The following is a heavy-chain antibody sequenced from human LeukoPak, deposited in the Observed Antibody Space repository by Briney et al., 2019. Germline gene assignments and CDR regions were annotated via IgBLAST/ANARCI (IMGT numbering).Heavy chain of an antibody. D-gene: IGHD4-17*01. Sequence: GGSLILSCAASGFTFSSYAMTWVRQAPGKGLEWVSTIINIGGTTYYADSWKGRFTISRDNSKNKLDLQMNSLRAEDTAAYYCAKDIHGDYGGLDYWGQGTLVTVSS. CDR2: IINIGGTT. CDR1: GFTFSSYA. V-gene: IGHV3-23*01. CDR3: AKDIHGDYGGLDY. J-gene: IGHJ4*02.